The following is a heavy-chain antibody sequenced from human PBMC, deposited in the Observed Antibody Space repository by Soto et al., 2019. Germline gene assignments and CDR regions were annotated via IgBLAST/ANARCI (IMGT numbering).Heavy chain of an antibody. CDR1: GGSISSGDYY. CDR2: IYYSGST. J-gene: IGHJ3*02. D-gene: IGHD4-17*01. CDR3: ASHTTTTVTTTDAFDI. Sequence: QVQLQESGPGLVKPSQTLSLTCTVSGGSISSGDYYWSWIRQPPGKGLEWIGYIYYSGSTYYNPSLKSRVTISVDPSKNQFSLKLSSVTAADTAVYYCASHTTTTVTTTDAFDIWGQGPMVTVSS. V-gene: IGHV4-30-4*01.